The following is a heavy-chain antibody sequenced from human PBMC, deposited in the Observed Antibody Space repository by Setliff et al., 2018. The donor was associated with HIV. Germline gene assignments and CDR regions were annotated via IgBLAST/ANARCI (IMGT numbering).Heavy chain of an antibody. D-gene: IGHD3-22*01. CDR1: GYTFTSYW. J-gene: IGHJ4*02. CDR3: ARNLGYDSRGYHPLGY. V-gene: IGHV5-51*01. CDR2: IYPGDSDI. Sequence: GESLKISCQGSGYTFTSYWISWVRQMPGKGLELMGIIYPGDSDISYSPSFQGQVTISADKSISTAYLQWSSLKASDTAIYYCARNLGYDSRGYHPLGYWGQGTLVTVTS.